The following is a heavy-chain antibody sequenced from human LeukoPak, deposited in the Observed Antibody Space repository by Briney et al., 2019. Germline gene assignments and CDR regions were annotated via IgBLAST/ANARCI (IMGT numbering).Heavy chain of an antibody. Sequence: GGSLRLSCAASGFTFRSNGMHWVRQAPGRGLEWVTYIWYDGSDADYADPVKGRFTISRDNSKNTLSLQMNSLRAEDTAVYYCARYTTGHGFDVWGQGTLVTVSS. V-gene: IGHV3-33*08. CDR1: GFTFRSNG. CDR3: ARYTTGHGFDV. D-gene: IGHD2/OR15-2a*01. J-gene: IGHJ4*02. CDR2: IWYDGSDA.